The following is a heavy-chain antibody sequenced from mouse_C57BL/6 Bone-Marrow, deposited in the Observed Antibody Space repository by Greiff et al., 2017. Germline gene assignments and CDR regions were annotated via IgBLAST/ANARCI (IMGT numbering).Heavy chain of an antibody. CDR2: IYPGSGNT. CDR1: GYTFTDYY. D-gene: IGHD1-1*01. CDR3: ARTLYYYGSSSWFAY. J-gene: IGHJ3*01. Sequence: QVQLQQSGAELVRPGASVKLSCKASGYTFTDYYINWVKQRPGQGLEWIARIYPGSGNTYYNEKFKGKATLTAEKSSSTAYMQLSSLTSEDSAVYFCARTLYYYGSSSWFAYGGQGTLVTVSA. V-gene: IGHV1-76*01.